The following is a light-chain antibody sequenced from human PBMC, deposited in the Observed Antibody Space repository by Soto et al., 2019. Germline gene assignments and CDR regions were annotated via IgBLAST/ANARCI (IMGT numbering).Light chain of an antibody. CDR1: QSVSSSY. V-gene: IGKV3-20*01. CDR3: QQLHDYPIT. Sequence: EIVLTQSPGTLSLSPGERATLSCRASQSVSSSYLAWYQQKPGQAPRLLIYGASSRATGIPDRFSGGGSGTDFTLTISRLEPEDFATYYCQQLHDYPITFGQGTRLEIK. CDR2: GAS. J-gene: IGKJ5*01.